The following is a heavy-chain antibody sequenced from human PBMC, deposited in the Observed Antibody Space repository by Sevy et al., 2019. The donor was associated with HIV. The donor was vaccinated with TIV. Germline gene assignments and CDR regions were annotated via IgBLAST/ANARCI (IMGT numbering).Heavy chain of an antibody. V-gene: IGHV4-61*01. Sequence: SETLSLTWTVSGGSISGGNYFWSWIRQSPGKGLEGIGYISYSRTTNYNPSLKSRVTISVDTSKNQFSLKLRSVTAAETSVYYCARDGWNYPYYFDYWGQGTLVTVSS. D-gene: IGHD1-7*01. CDR2: ISYSRTT. CDR3: ARDGWNYPYYFDY. CDR1: GGSISGGNYF. J-gene: IGHJ4*01.